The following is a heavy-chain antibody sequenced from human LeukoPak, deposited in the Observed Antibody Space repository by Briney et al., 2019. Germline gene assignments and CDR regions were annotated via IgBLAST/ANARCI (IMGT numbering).Heavy chain of an antibody. D-gene: IGHD4-17*01. CDR1: GYPFTDYF. CDR3: ARTRSTVTTLFDY. V-gene: IGHV1-2*02. J-gene: IGHJ4*02. CDR2: SNPNTGGT. Sequence: ASVKVSCKASGYPFTDYFIHWPRQAPGQGPEWMGWSNPNTGGTNYAQTFQGRVTMTRDTSISTAYMELSRLSSDDTAVYYCARTRSTVTTLFDYWGQGTLVTVSS.